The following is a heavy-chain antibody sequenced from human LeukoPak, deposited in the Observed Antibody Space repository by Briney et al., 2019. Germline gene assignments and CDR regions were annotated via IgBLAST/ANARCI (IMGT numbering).Heavy chain of an antibody. CDR3: ARAGIAAAGTIRGVKYFQH. V-gene: IGHV4-34*01. D-gene: IGHD6-13*01. CDR1: GGSFSGYY. J-gene: IGHJ1*01. Sequence: PSETLSLTSAVYGGSFSGYYWSWIRQPPGKGLEWIGEINHSGSTNYNPSLKSRVTISVDTSKNQFSLKLSSVTAADTAVYYCARAGIAAAGTIRGVKYFQHWGQGTLVTVSS. CDR2: INHSGST.